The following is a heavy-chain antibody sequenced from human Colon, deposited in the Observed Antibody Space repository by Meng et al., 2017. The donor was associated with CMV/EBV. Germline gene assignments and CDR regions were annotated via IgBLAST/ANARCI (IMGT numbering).Heavy chain of an antibody. CDR3: ARGGLPDYVWGSWDD. Sequence: SETLSLTCTVSGGAINSKTEYYWAWIRQPPGKGLEWIGSIYESGNTYYNPSLRGRVTMSIDTSMNQFSLRIYYATAADTAVYYCARGGLPDYVWGSWDDWGRGTLVTVSS. D-gene: IGHD3-16*01. CDR1: GGAINSKTEYY. J-gene: IGHJ4*02. V-gene: IGHV4-39*07. CDR2: IYESGNT.